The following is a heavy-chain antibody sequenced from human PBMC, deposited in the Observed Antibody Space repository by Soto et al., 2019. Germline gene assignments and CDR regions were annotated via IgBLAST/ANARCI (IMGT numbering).Heavy chain of an antibody. J-gene: IGHJ4*02. CDR2: IKSKTDGGTT. D-gene: IGHD3-22*01. Sequence: EVQLVESGGGLVKPGGSLRLSCAASGFTFSNAWMNWVRQAPGKGLEWVGRIKSKTDGGTTDYAAPVKGRFTISRDDSKNTLYLQMNSLKTEDTAVYYCTTYYYDSSGYSLVDYWGQGTLVTVSS. V-gene: IGHV3-15*07. CDR1: GFTFSNAW. CDR3: TTYYYDSSGYSLVDY.